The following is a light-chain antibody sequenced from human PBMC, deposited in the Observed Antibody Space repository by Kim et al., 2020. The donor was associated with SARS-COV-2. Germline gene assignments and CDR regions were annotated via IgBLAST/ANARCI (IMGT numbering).Light chain of an antibody. CDR2: GAS. V-gene: IGKV3D-15*01. CDR3: QQYNTWPSYT. CDR1: QSVSSN. Sequence: EIVMTQSPATLSVSPGERATLSCRASQSVSSNLAWYQQKPGQAPRLLIYGASIRATGIPARFSGSGSGTEFTLTISSLQSEDFAVYYCQQYNTWPSYTFGQGTKLEIK. J-gene: IGKJ2*01.